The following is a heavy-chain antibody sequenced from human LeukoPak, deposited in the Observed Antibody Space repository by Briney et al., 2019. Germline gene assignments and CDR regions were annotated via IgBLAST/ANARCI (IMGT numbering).Heavy chain of an antibody. Sequence: SETLSLTCTVSGYSISSGYYWGWIRQPPGKGLEWIGSIYHSGSTYYNPSPKSRVTISVDTSKNQFSLKLSSVTAADTAVYYCARATSGYDVYYFDYWGQGTLVTVSS. CDR1: GYSISSGYY. CDR2: IYHSGST. V-gene: IGHV4-38-2*02. CDR3: ARATSGYDVYYFDY. D-gene: IGHD5-12*01. J-gene: IGHJ4*02.